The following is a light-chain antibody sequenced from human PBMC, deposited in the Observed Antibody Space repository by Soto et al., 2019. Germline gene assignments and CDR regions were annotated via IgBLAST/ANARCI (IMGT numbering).Light chain of an antibody. CDR2: DGS. CDR1: SSDVGAYSC. J-gene: IGLJ1*01. Sequence: QSALTQPASVSGSPGQSVAISCSGTSSDVGAYSCGSRYQQRPGKASRRRWYDGSKRSSGVPDRFSGSKSGNTASLTISPLQTEEEAEYYCCTNADRYTYVSGTRTKVTVL. V-gene: IGLV2-11*01. CDR3: CTNADRYTYV.